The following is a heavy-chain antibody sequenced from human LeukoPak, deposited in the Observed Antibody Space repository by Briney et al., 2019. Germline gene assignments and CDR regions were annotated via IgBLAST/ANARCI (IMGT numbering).Heavy chain of an antibody. J-gene: IGHJ5*02. Sequence: ASVKVSRKASGYTFTSYGISWVRQAPGQGLEWMGWISAYNGNTNYAQKLQGRVTMTTDTSTSTAYMELRSLRSDDTAVYYCARGGDILTGYYDNWFDPWGQGTLVTVSS. V-gene: IGHV1-18*01. D-gene: IGHD3-9*01. CDR1: GYTFTSYG. CDR3: ARGGDILTGYYDNWFDP. CDR2: ISAYNGNT.